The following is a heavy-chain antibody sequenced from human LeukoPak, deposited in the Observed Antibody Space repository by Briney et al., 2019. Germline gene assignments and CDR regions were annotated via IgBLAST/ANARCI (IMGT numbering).Heavy chain of an antibody. D-gene: IGHD3-9*01. CDR1: GFTFSSYA. CDR2: ISGTDNTT. J-gene: IGHJ4*02. V-gene: IGHV3-23*01. Sequence: AGGSLRLSCAASGFTFSSYAMSWVRQAPGKGLEWVSAISGTDNTTYYADSVKGRFTISRDNSKSRLYLQMNSLRAEDTALYLCAKDQGYDILTGYFWGRGTLVTVSS. CDR3: AKDQGYDILTGYF.